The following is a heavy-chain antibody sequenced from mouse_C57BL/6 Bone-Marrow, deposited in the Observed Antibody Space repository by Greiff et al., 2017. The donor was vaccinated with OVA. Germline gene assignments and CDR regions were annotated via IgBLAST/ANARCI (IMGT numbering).Heavy chain of an antibody. CDR1: GYSITSGYY. D-gene: IGHD1-1*01. V-gene: IGHV3-6*01. CDR3: ARESYYGSSYGYWYFDV. CDR2: ISYDGSN. J-gene: IGHJ1*03. Sequence: VQLQQSGPGLVKPSQSLSLTCSVTGYSITSGYYWNWIRQFPGNKLEWMGYISYDGSNNYNPSLKNRISITRDTSKNQFFLKLNSVTTEDTATYYCARESYYGSSYGYWYFDVWGTGTTVTVSS.